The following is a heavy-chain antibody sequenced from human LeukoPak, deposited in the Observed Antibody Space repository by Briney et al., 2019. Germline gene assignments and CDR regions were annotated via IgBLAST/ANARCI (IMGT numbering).Heavy chain of an antibody. CDR3: ARDRSRTTVDY. D-gene: IGHD4-11*01. CDR2: IYYSGST. Sequence: SETLSLTCTVSGGSISSSSYYWGWLRQPPGKGLEWIGSIYYSGSTYYNPSLKSRVTISVDTSKNQFSLKLSSVTAADTAVYYCARDRSRTTVDYWGQGTLVTVSS. CDR1: GGSISSSSYY. V-gene: IGHV4-39*07. J-gene: IGHJ4*02.